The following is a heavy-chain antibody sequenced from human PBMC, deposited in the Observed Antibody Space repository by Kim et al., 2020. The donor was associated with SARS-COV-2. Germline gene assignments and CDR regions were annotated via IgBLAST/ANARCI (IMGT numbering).Heavy chain of an antibody. J-gene: IGHJ6*02. CDR2: IYYSGST. D-gene: IGHD3-10*01. V-gene: IGHV4-59*01. Sequence: SETLSLTCTVSGGSISSYYWSWIRQPPGKGLEWIGYIYYSGSTNYNPSLKSRVTISVDTSKNQFSLKLSSVTAADTAVYYCARVSEGGSGSYSGIYYYGMDVWGQGTTVTVSS. CDR3: ARVSEGGSGSYSGIYYYGMDV. CDR1: GGSISSYY.